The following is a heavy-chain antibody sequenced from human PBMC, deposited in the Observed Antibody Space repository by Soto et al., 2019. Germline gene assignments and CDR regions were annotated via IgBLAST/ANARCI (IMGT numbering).Heavy chain of an antibody. CDR2: IKSKTDGGTT. CDR3: TTSDGRGSYLLDY. V-gene: IGHV3-15*07. CDR1: GFTFSNAW. Sequence: EVQLVESGGGLVKPGGSLRLSCAASGFTFSNAWMNWVRQAPGKGLEWVGRIKSKTDGGTTDYAAPVKGRFTISRDDSKNTLYLQMNSLKTEATAVYYCTTSDGRGSYLLDYWGQGTLVTVSS. J-gene: IGHJ4*02. D-gene: IGHD1-26*01.